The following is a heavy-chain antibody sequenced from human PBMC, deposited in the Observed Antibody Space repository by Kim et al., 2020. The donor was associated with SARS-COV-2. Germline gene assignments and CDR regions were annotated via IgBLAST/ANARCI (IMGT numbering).Heavy chain of an antibody. Sequence: GGSLRLSCAASGFTFSSYGMHWVRQAPGKGLEWVAVISYDGSNKYYADSVKGRFTISRDNSKNTLYLQMNSLRAEDTAVYYCAREKQWLVDTYYFDYWGQGTLVTVSS. J-gene: IGHJ4*02. CDR2: ISYDGSNK. V-gene: IGHV3-33*05. CDR1: GFTFSSYG. CDR3: AREKQWLVDTYYFDY. D-gene: IGHD6-19*01.